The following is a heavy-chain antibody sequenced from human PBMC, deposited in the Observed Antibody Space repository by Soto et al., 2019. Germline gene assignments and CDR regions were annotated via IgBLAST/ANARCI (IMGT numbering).Heavy chain of an antibody. D-gene: IGHD2-2*01. CDR3: AKGGYCSSTSCYPSTRGFDP. J-gene: IGHJ5*02. CDR2: IWYDGSNK. V-gene: IGHV3-33*06. CDR1: GFTFSSYG. Sequence: GGSLRLSCAASGFTFSSYGMHWVRQAPGKGLEWVAVIWYDGSNKYYADSVKGRFTISRDNSKNTLYLQMNSLRAEDTALYYCAKGGYCSSTSCYPSTRGFDPWGQGTLVTVSS.